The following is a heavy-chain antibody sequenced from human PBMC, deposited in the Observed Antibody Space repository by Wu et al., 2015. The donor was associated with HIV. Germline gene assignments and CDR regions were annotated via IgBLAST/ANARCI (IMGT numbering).Heavy chain of an antibody. Sequence: QVQLVQSGAEVKKPGSSVRVSCQASGGTFSTYAISWVRQAPGHGLEWMGGFLPILGTADYAQTLQGRVTITADESTSTSYMELRSLRSEDTAVYYCASPILRLGELSEGRWFGMDVWGQGP. CDR1: GGTFSTYA. CDR2: FLPILGTA. V-gene: IGHV1-69*11. CDR3: ASPILRLGELSEGRWFGMDV. J-gene: IGHJ6*02. D-gene: IGHD3-16*02.